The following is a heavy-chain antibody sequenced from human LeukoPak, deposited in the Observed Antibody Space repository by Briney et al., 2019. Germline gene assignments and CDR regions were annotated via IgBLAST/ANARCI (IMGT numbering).Heavy chain of an antibody. Sequence: PGGSLRLSCAASGFTFSSYAMSWVRQAPGKGLEWVSAISGSGGSTYYADSVKGRFTISRDNSKNTLYLQMNSLRAEDTVVYYCAKDVVVVAAGYYFDYWGQGTLVTVSS. CDR3: AKDVVVVAAGYYFDY. J-gene: IGHJ4*02. V-gene: IGHV3-23*01. D-gene: IGHD2-15*01. CDR2: ISGSGGST. CDR1: GFTFSSYA.